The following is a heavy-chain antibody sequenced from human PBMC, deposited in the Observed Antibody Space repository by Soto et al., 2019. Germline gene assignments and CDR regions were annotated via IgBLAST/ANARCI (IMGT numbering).Heavy chain of an antibody. Sequence: PSETLSLTCTVSGDSVSNSGYYWGWIRQSPGKRLEWIGSVSFSGSKYYNPSLRSRVTFSVDTSKTLISLKLRSVTAADTAVYYGARDRGDSSGYYSNYFDYWGQGTLVTVSS. D-gene: IGHD3-22*01. V-gene: IGHV4-39*07. CDR3: ARDRGDSSGYYSNYFDY. J-gene: IGHJ4*02. CDR1: GDSVSNSGYY. CDR2: VSFSGSK.